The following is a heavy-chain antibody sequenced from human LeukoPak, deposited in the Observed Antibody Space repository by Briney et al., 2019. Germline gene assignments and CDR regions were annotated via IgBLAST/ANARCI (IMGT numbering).Heavy chain of an antibody. J-gene: IGHJ3*02. CDR2: IYYSGST. CDR1: GGSISTCY. CDR3: ARGRNLRYCSGGSCYSDDAFDI. D-gene: IGHD2-15*01. Sequence: SETLSLTCTVSGGSISTCYWSWIRQPPGKGLEWIGYIYYSGSTNYNPSLKSRVTISVDTSKNQFSLKLSPVTAADTAVYYCARGRNLRYCSGGSCYSDDAFDIWGQGTMVTVSS. V-gene: IGHV4-59*01.